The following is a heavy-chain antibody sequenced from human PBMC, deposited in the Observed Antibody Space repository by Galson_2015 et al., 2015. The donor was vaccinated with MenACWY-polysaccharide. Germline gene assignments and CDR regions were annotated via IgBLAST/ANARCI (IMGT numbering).Heavy chain of an antibody. D-gene: IGHD3-3*01. J-gene: IGHJ4*02. CDR1: GFSFDTHV. Sequence: SLRLSCAASGFSFDTHVMSWVRQAPGKGLEWVAALSGSGVPTYYADSVKGRFTISRDNSKNTVYMQMNSLRAEDTAMYYCAKVRDFWSGYYYFDYWGQGTLVTVSS. CDR3: AKVRDFWSGYYYFDY. CDR2: LSGSGVPT. V-gene: IGHV3-23*01.